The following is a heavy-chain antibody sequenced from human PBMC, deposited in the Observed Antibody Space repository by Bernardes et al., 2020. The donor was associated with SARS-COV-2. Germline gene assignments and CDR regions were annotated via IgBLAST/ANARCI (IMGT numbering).Heavy chain of an antibody. CDR1: GFTFSDYA. CDR2: ISGSGESP. Sequence: GGSLRLSCAGSGFTFSDYAMSWVRQAPGEGLEWVAAISGSGESPFYADSVKGRFTISRDNSKSTLYMQMSSLRVEDTAAYYCAKEGQYSNGWSRTDSWGQGTLVTVSS. V-gene: IGHV3-23*01. CDR3: AKEGQYSNGWSRTDS. D-gene: IGHD6-19*01. J-gene: IGHJ5*02.